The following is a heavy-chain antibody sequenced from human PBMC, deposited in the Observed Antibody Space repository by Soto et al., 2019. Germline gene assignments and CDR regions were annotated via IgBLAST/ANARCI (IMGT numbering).Heavy chain of an antibody. J-gene: IGHJ5*02. CDR2: INHSGST. CDR1: GGSFSGYY. CDR3: ARGDFWSGYTP. V-gene: IGHV4-34*01. D-gene: IGHD3-3*01. Sequence: QVQLQQWGAGLLKPSETLSLTCAVYGGSFSGYYWSWIRQPPGKGLEWIGEINHSGSTNYNPSLKSRVTLSVDTSKNQFSLKLSSVTAADTAVYYCARGDFWSGYTPWGQGTLVTVSS.